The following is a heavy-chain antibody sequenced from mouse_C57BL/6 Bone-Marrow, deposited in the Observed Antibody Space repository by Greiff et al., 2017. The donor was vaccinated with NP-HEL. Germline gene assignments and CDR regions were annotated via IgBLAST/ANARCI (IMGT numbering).Heavy chain of an antibody. CDR1: GFTFSSYG. J-gene: IGHJ3*01. CDR3: ARHNYYYGSSSWFAY. D-gene: IGHD1-1*01. Sequence: EVKVVESGGDLVKPGGSLKLSCAASGFTFSSYGMSWVRQTPDKRLEWVATISSGGSYTYYPDSVKGRFTISRDNAKNTLYLQMSSLKSEDTAMYYCARHNYYYGSSSWFAYWGQGTLVTVSA. V-gene: IGHV5-6*01. CDR2: ISSGGSYT.